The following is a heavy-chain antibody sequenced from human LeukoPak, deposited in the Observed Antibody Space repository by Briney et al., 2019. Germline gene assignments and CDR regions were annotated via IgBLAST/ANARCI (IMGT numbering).Heavy chain of an antibody. J-gene: IGHJ5*02. Sequence: NPSETLSLTCTVSGGSISSSSYWGWIRQPPGKGLEWIGSIYYSGSTYDNPSLKSRVTISVDTSKNQFSLKLSSVTAADTAVYYCARGHSSSWFDPWGQGTLVTVSS. CDR2: IYYSGST. D-gene: IGHD6-13*01. CDR1: GGSISSSSY. CDR3: ARGHSSSWFDP. V-gene: IGHV4-39*07.